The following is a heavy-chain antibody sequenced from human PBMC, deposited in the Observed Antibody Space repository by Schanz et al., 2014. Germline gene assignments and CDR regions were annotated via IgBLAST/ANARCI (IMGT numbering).Heavy chain of an antibody. Sequence: QVQLVQSGAEVKKPGASVKVSCKASGYTFTSYYMHWVRQAPGQGPEWMGWISAFDDKTDYAQNFQGRLIMTTDTSTTTVYMELRGLRSDDTALYYCAKGSRSGSKVMDVWGKGTTVTVSS. CDR1: GYTFTSYY. CDR2: ISAFDDKT. CDR3: AKGSRSGSKVMDV. D-gene: IGHD3-10*01. V-gene: IGHV1-18*04. J-gene: IGHJ6*03.